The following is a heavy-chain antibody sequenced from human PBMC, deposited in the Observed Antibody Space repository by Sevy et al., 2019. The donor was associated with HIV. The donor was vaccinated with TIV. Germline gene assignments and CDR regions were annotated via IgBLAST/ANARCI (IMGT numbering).Heavy chain of an antibody. CDR3: TRGLATADTPEYYFDY. D-gene: IGHD5-12*01. CDR2: ITRNSYEAYGGTT. V-gene: IGHV3-49*03. CDR1: GFTFDDYA. J-gene: IGHJ4*02. Sequence: GGSLRRSCTTSGFTFDDYAMSWFRQAPGKGLEWVAFITRNSYEAYGGTTDYGASVKGRFIISRDDSKSIAYLQMSSLKTEDTAVYYCTRGLATADTPEYYFDYWGQGTLVTVSS.